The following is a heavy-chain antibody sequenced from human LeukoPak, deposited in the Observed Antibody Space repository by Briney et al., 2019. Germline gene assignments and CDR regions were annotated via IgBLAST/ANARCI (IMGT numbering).Heavy chain of an antibody. D-gene: IGHD5-12*01. Sequence: ASVKVSCKASGGTFSSYAISWVRQAPGQGLEWMGGIIPILGIANYAQKFQGRVTITADKSTSTAYMELSSLRSEDTAVYYCARGARSLRPGDDPFDYWGQGTLVTVSS. V-gene: IGHV1-69*10. J-gene: IGHJ4*02. CDR1: GGTFSSYA. CDR3: ARGARSLRPGDDPFDY. CDR2: IIPILGIA.